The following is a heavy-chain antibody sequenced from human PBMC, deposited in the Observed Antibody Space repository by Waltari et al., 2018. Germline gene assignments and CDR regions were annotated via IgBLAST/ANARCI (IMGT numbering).Heavy chain of an antibody. J-gene: IGHJ5*02. CDR2: ISSDGSGK. CDR1: GYPFNNYG. CDR3: AKAGGIYNYPLDP. V-gene: IGHV3-30*18. Sequence: QVEESWGGVVQPGGSLRLLWLASGYPFNNYGRHWVRQAPGKGLEWLAVISSDGSGKYYADSVKGRFTMSRDNSKNMVYLQMNSLRPEDTAVYYCAKAGGIYNYPLDPWGQGTLVTVSS. D-gene: IGHD1-26*01.